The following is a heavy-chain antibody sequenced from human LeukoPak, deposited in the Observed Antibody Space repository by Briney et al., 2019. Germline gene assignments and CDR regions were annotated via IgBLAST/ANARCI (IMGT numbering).Heavy chain of an antibody. CDR3: AGAYCGGDCYSGRTFDI. Sequence: PSETLSLTCTVSGGSISSSNYYWGWIRQPPGKGLEWIGNIYYSGSTNYKPSLKSRVTISVDKSKNQFSLKLSSVTAADTAVYYCAGAYCGGDCYSGRTFDIWGQGTMVTVSS. D-gene: IGHD2-21*02. CDR2: IYYSGST. CDR1: GGSISSSNYY. V-gene: IGHV4-39*07. J-gene: IGHJ3*02.